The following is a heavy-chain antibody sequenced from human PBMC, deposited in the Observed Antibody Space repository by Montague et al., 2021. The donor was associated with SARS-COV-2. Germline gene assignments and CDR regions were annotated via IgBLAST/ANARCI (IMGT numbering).Heavy chain of an antibody. V-gene: IGHV4-34*01. J-gene: IGHJ4*02. D-gene: IGHD5-18*01. CDR1: GGSFSGYY. CDR3: ARGGGYSYGALDY. Sequence: SETLPLTCVVYGGSFSGYYWSWIRLPPGKGLKWIGEINHSGSTNYNPSLKSRVTISVDTSKKQFSLRLNSVTAADTAVYYCARGGGYSYGALDYWGQGTLVTVSS. CDR2: INHSGST.